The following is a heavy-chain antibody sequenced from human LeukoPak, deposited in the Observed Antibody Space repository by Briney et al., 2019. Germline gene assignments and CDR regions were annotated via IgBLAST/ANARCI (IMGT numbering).Heavy chain of an antibody. CDR3: AREIYYDYVWGSYLKGGYDY. CDR1: GGTFSSYA. D-gene: IGHD3-16*02. V-gene: IGHV1-69*05. CDR2: ITPIFGTA. Sequence: SVKVSCKASGGTFSSYAISWVRQAPGQGLEWMGGITPIFGTANYAQKFQGRVTITTDESTSTAYMELSSLRSEDTAVYYCAREIYYDYVWGSYLKGGYDYWGQGTLVTVSS. J-gene: IGHJ4*02.